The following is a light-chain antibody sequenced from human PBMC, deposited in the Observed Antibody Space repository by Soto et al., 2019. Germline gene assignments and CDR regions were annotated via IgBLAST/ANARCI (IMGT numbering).Light chain of an antibody. CDR2: GAS. CDR1: QSVSSD. CDR3: QQYNNWPPYN. Sequence: EIVMTQSPATLSVSPGERATLSCRASQSVSSDLVWYQQKPGQAPRLLIYGASTRATGIPARFRGSGSGTEFTLTISSLQSEDFAVYYCQQYNNWPPYNFGQGTKLEIK. V-gene: IGKV3-15*01. J-gene: IGKJ2*01.